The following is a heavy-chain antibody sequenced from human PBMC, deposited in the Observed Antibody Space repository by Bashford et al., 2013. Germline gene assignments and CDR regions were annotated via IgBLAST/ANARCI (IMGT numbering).Heavy chain of an antibody. CDR3: ASGVWGSADAFDI. V-gene: IGHV4-59*13. D-gene: IGHD3-16*01. Sequence: SETLSLTCTVSGDSISSYYWSWIRQPPGKGLEWIGYSHYSGSTHYNPSLRSRVTISVDTSRSQFSLKLSSVTAADTAVYYCASGVWGSADAFDIWGQGTMVTVSS. CDR2: SHYSGST. CDR1: GDSISSYY. J-gene: IGHJ3*02.